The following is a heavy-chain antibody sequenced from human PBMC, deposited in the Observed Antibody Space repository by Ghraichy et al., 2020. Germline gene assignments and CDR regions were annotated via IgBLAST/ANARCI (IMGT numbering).Heavy chain of an antibody. Sequence: LSLTCAASGFTFSSYSMNWVRQAPGKGLEWVSSISSSSSYIYYADSVKGRFTISRDNAKNSLYLQMNSLRAEDTAVYSCARDSGFQQLVPEDALDYWGQGTLVTVSS. J-gene: IGHJ4*02. CDR2: ISSSSSYI. CDR1: GFTFSSYS. D-gene: IGHD6-13*01. CDR3: ARDSGFQQLVPEDALDY. V-gene: IGHV3-21*01.